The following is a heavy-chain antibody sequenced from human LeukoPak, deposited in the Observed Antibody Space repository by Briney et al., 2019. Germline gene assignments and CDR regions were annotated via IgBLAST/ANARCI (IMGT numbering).Heavy chain of an antibody. V-gene: IGHV3-7*01. J-gene: IGHJ6*04. CDR2: IREDGSEK. CDR3: AELGITMIGGV. Sequence: GGSLRLSCAASGFTFSSYWISWVRQAPGKGLEWVANIREDGSEKYYVDSVKGRFTISRDNAKNSLYLQMNSLRAEDTAVYYCAELGITMIGGVWGKGTTVTISS. D-gene: IGHD3-10*02. CDR1: GFTFSSYW.